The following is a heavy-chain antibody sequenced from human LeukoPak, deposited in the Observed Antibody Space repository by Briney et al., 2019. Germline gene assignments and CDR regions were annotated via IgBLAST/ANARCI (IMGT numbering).Heavy chain of an antibody. CDR1: GFTSRSHA. V-gene: IGHV3-23*01. CDR2: IYESGDTT. D-gene: IGHD2-21*01. J-gene: IGHJ4*02. Sequence: GGSLRLSCVGSGFTSRSHAMSWVRQAPEKGLEFVSGIYESGDTTYYADSVKGRFSISRDNSKNTLYLQMDSLRGEDTAVYYCAKDFRIGYSAHFDYWGQGALVTVSS. CDR3: AKDFRIGYSAHFDY.